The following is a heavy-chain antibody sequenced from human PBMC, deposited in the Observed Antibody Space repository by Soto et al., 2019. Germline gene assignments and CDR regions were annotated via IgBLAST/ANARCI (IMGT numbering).Heavy chain of an antibody. J-gene: IGHJ3*02. CDR1: GFTFSSHA. V-gene: IGHV3-72*01. D-gene: IGHD2-21*02. CDR3: ARSAPAYCGGDCYSRTLFDI. CDR2: IRNKVNSYTT. Sequence: GGSLRLSCAASGFTFSSHAMSWVRQAPGKGLEWVSAIRNKVNSYTTEYAASVKGRFTISRDDSKNSLYLQMNSLKTEDTAVYYCARSAPAYCGGDCYSRTLFDIWGQGTMVTVSS.